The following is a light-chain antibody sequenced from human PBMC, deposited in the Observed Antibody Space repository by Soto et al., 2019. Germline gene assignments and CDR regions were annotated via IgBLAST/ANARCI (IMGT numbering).Light chain of an antibody. CDR1: QSVTNNY. V-gene: IGKV3-20*01. Sequence: EIVLTQSPDTLSLSPGARVTLSCRASQSVTNNYLAWYQQKPGQGPRLLIHGASSRAADTPDRFSGSGSGTDFTLTVSRLEPEDFAVYYCHQYGATPGTCGQGTKLDIK. J-gene: IGKJ1*01. CDR2: GAS. CDR3: HQYGATPGT.